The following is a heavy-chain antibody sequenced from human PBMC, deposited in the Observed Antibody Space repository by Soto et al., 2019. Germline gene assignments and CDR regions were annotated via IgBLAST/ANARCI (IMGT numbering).Heavy chain of an antibody. CDR3: TGIAWFRGMDV. CDR2: TYYKSKWNN. Sequence: SQTLSLTCVISGDSVSSNSAGWNWIRQSPSRGLEWLGRTYYKSKWNNDYALSVKSRITINPDTSKNQFSLHLYSVTPEDTAVYYCTGIAWFRGMDVWGQGTPVTVSS. J-gene: IGHJ6*02. CDR1: GDSVSSNSAG. V-gene: IGHV6-1*01. D-gene: IGHD2-21*01.